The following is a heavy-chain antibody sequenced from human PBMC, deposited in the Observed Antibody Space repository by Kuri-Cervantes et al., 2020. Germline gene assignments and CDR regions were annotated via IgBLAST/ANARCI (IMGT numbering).Heavy chain of an antibody. Sequence: GGSLRLSCAASGFIFSNYAMNWVRQAPGKGLEWVSGIVGSGDMADSVKGRFTISRDNAKNSLYLQMNSLRAEDTAVYYCARVWHKPNWFDPWGQGTLVTVSS. J-gene: IGHJ5*02. D-gene: IGHD1-14*01. CDR1: GFIFSNYA. CDR2: IVGSGDM. V-gene: IGHV3-69-1*01. CDR3: ARVWHKPNWFDP.